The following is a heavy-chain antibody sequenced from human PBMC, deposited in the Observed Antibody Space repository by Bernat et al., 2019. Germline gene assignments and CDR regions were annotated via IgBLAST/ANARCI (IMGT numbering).Heavy chain of an antibody. CDR2: IIPIFDTS. CDR1: GVTFSIYA. V-gene: IGHV1-69*01. D-gene: IGHD2-15*01. CDR3: ANGGVRYCSGGSCYTPFDF. Sequence: QVQLVQSGAEVKKPGSSVKVSCKASGVTFSIYAISWVRQAPGQGLEWMGGIIPIFDTSNYAQKFQGRVTITADESTSTAYMELSSLRSEDTAVYYCANGGVRYCSGGSCYTPFDFWGQGTLVTVSS. J-gene: IGHJ4*02.